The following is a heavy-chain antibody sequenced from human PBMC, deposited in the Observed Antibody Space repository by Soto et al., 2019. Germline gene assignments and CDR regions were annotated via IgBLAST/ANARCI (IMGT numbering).Heavy chain of an antibody. Sequence: SETLSLTCTVSGGSIRGYYWSWIRQPPGKELEWIGYIYYSGSTNYNPSLKSRLTISVDTSKNQFSLKLSSVTAADTAVYYCARHQSGPSCSSTTCPLDYWGRGTLVTVSS. CDR1: GGSIRGYY. J-gene: IGHJ4*02. CDR3: ARHQSGPSCSSTTCPLDY. V-gene: IGHV4-59*08. CDR2: IYYSGST. D-gene: IGHD2-2*01.